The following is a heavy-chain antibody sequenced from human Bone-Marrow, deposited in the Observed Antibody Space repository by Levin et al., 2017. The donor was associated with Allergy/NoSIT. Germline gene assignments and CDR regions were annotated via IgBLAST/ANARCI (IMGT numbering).Heavy chain of an antibody. Sequence: PSETLSLTCTVSGGSISSGGYYWSWIRQHPGKGLEWIGYIYYSGSTYYNPSLKSRVTISVDTSKNQFSLKLSSVTAADTAVYYCARELRNWGRGGPQRRSRVAFDIWGQGTMVTVSS. CDR3: ARELRNWGRGGPQRRSRVAFDI. CDR1: GGSISSGGYY. J-gene: IGHJ3*02. D-gene: IGHD3-16*01. V-gene: IGHV4-31*03. CDR2: IYYSGST.